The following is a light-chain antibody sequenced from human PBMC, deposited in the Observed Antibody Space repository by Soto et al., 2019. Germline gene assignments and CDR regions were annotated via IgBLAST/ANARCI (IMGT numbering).Light chain of an antibody. CDR3: QLYDASPPRYT. V-gene: IGKV3-20*01. CDR2: AAS. Sequence: EIVLTQSPGTLSLSPGESATLSCRASQSLNSNFLAWYQQKPGQAPRLLVYAASSRATGIPDRFSVSASGTVFTLNISRLEPEDFAVYYCQLYDASPPRYTFGQGTKLEIK. CDR1: QSLNSNF. J-gene: IGKJ2*01.